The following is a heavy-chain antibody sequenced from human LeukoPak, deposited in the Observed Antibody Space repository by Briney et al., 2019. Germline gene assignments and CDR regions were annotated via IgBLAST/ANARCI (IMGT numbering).Heavy chain of an antibody. CDR3: ARGHGAFDI. Sequence: SETPSLTCAVYGGSFSGYYWSWIRQPPGKGLEWIGEINHSGSTNYNPSLKSRVTISVDTSKNQFSLKLSSVTAADTAVYYCARGHGAFDIWGQGTMVIVSS. CDR1: GGSFSGYY. CDR2: INHSGST. V-gene: IGHV4-34*01. J-gene: IGHJ3*02.